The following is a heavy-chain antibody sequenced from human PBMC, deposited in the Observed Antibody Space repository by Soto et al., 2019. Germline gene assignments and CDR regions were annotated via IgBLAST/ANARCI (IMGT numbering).Heavy chain of an antibody. V-gene: IGHV4-39*01. CDR1: GGSISSSDYY. D-gene: IGHD3-3*02. CDR3: ARQAGAFGYYMDV. Sequence: QLQLQESGPGLVKPSETLSLTCTVSGGSISSSDYYWGWIRQPPGKGLEWIGAIYYSGTTYYSPYLPSRVTISVDTSKNQFSLKMRSVTAADTAVYFCARQAGAFGYYMDVWGKGPTVTVSS. CDR2: IYYSGTT. J-gene: IGHJ6*03.